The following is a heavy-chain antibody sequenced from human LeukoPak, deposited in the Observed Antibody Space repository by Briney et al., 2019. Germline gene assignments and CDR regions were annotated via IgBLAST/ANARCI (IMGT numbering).Heavy chain of an antibody. V-gene: IGHV3-9*03. J-gene: IGHJ3*02. D-gene: IGHD1-26*01. CDR1: GFSFNDYA. Sequence: GGSLRLSCAASGFSFNDYAMHWVRQAPGKGLEWVSGISWSSGSIGYADSVKGRFTISSDNAKSSLYLQMNSLRAEDMALYYCAKDTVGATFASAFDIWGRGTMVTVSS. CDR3: AKDTVGATFASAFDI. CDR2: ISWSSGSI.